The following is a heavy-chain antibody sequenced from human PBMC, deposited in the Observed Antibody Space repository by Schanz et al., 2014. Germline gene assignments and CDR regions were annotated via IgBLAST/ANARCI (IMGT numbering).Heavy chain of an antibody. CDR3: ARHLEGYHITQFVY. D-gene: IGHD3-3*01. J-gene: IGHJ4*02. V-gene: IGHV4-39*01. CDR1: GGSVSSSYFY. CDR2: IYYSGTT. Sequence: QLQLQESGPGLVKPSETLSLTCTVSGGSVSSSYFYWGWIRQPPGKGLEWVGGIYYSGTTHYNPPHKSRPNRPVEPPNTHSPPKLRSVPAADTALYYCARHLEGYHITQFVYWGQGALVTVSS.